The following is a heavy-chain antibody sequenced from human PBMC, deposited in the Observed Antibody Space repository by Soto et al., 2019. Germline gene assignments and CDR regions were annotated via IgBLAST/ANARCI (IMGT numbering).Heavy chain of an antibody. CDR1: GGTFSSYA. CDR2: IIPIFGTA. CDR3: ARDVPVVAASPGAFDI. Sequence: SVKVSCNASGGTFSSYAISWVRQAPGQGLEWMGGIIPIFGTANYAQKFQGRVTITADESTSTAYMELSSLRSEDTAVYFCARDVPVVAASPGAFDIWRQRTTVP. D-gene: IGHD2-15*01. V-gene: IGHV1-69*13. J-gene: IGHJ3*02.